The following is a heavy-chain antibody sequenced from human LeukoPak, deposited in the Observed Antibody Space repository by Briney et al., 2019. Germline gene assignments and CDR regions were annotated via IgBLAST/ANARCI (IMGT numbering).Heavy chain of an antibody. J-gene: IGHJ4*02. V-gene: IGHV3-74*01. CDR2: INSDGSNT. Sequence: PGGSLRLSCVASGVTFGSYWMHWVRQAPGKGLVWVSRINSDGSNTNYADSVKGRFTISRDNAKNTLYLQMNSLRAEDTAVYYCHATLSSFDYWGQGTLITVSS. CDR3: HATLSSFDY. CDR1: GVTFGSYW. D-gene: IGHD3-10*01.